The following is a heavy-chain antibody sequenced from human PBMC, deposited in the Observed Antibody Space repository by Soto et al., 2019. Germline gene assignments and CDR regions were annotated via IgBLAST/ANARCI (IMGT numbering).Heavy chain of an antibody. J-gene: IGHJ4*02. V-gene: IGHV3-33*01. Sequence: QVQLVESGGGVVQPGRSLRLSCAASGFTFSSYGMHWVRQAPGKGLEWVAVIWYDGSNKYYADSVKGRFTISRDNSKNTLYLQRNSLRAEDTAVYYCARDRRGYSGYENFDCWGQGTLVTVSS. CDR2: IWYDGSNK. CDR3: ARDRRGYSGYENFDC. CDR1: GFTFSSYG. D-gene: IGHD5-12*01.